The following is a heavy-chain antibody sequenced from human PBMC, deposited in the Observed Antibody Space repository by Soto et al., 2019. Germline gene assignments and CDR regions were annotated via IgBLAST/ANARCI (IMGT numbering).Heavy chain of an antibody. V-gene: IGHV1-18*01. CDR1: GYTFSSYG. J-gene: IGHJ4*02. CDR2: ISGYSGHT. CDR3: AREWDNKSEHSSGWYDDF. Sequence: QVQLVQSGAGVKKPGASVKVSCKASGYTFSSYGISWVRQAPGQGLEWMGWISGYSGHTYYAQKFQGRVTMTTDTSTNTVYMDLRSLRSDDTAVYYCAREWDNKSEHSSGWYDDFWGQGTLVTVSS. D-gene: IGHD6-19*01.